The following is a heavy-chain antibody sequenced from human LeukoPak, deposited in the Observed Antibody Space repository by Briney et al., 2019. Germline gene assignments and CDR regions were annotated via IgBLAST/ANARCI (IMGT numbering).Heavy chain of an antibody. CDR2: ISSDGSNK. D-gene: IGHD2-2*01. J-gene: IGHJ4*02. Sequence: GGALRLSCAASGFSFSSYAMHWVRQAPGKGLEWVAVISSDGSNKYYADSVKGRFTISRDNSKNTLYLQMNSLRAEDTAVYYCARVYCSSTSCYWGIDYWGQGTLVTVSS. V-gene: IGHV3-30-3*01. CDR1: GFSFSSYA. CDR3: ARVYCSSTSCYWGIDY.